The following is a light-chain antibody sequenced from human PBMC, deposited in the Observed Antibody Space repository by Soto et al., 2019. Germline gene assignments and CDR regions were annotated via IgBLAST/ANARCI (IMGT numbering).Light chain of an antibody. CDR1: QSVSSSY. J-gene: IGKJ2*01. Sequence: EIVLTQSPGTLSLSPGERATLSCRASQSVSSSYLAWYQQKPGQAPRLLIYGASSRATGIPDRFSGSGSGTHFTLTISRLEPEDFAVYYCQQYGISPPYTFGQGTKLEI. V-gene: IGKV3-20*01. CDR3: QQYGISPPYT. CDR2: GAS.